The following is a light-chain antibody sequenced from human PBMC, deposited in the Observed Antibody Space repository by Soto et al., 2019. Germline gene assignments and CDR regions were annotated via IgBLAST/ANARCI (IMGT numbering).Light chain of an antibody. CDR2: DAS. J-gene: IGKJ4*01. V-gene: IGKV1-5*01. CDR1: QSISSW. Sequence: DIQMTQSPSTLSASVGDRVTITCRASQSISSWLAWYPQKPGKAPRLLIYDASSLESGVPSRFSARGSVTEFTLNIRSLQPDDFATYYCQQYNSAPLTFGGVTNVEIK. CDR3: QQYNSAPLT.